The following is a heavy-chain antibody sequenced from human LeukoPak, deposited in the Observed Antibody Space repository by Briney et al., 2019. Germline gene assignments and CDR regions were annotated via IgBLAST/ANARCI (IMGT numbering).Heavy chain of an antibody. Sequence: GGSLRLSCAASGFTFSNYGLHWVRQAPGKGLEWVAVISNDGSNRYCTESVKGRFTISRDNSKNTLYLQMSSLRAEDTAVYYCAKDLSRAHYYGVDVWGQGTTVTVSS. V-gene: IGHV3-30*18. CDR3: AKDLSRAHYYGVDV. CDR1: GFTFSNYG. CDR2: ISNDGSNR. J-gene: IGHJ6*02.